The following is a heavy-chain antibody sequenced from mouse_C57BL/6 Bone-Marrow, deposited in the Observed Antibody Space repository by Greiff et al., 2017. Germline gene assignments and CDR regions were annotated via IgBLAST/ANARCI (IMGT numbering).Heavy chain of an antibody. J-gene: IGHJ3*01. CDR2: IWSGGST. CDR1: GFSLTSYG. Sequence: QVQLKESGPGLVQPSQCLSITCTVSGFSLTSYGVHWVRQPPGKGLEWLGVIWSGGSTDYKAAFISRLSISKYNSKSHVFFKMNSLQADDTAIYYCAKNGSYDGSYWFAYWGQGKLVTVSA. D-gene: IGHD2-3*01. V-gene: IGHV2-4*01. CDR3: AKNGSYDGSYWFAY.